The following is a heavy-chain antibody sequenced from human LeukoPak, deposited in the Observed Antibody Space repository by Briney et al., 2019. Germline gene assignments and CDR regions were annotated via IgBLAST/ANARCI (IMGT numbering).Heavy chain of an antibody. J-gene: IGHJ6*02. V-gene: IGHV4-39*07. CDR2: IYHSGST. Sequence: SETLSLTCTVSGGSISSSSYYWGWIRQPPGKGLEWIGSIYHSGSTYYNPSLKSRVTISVDTSKSQFSLKLSSVTAADTAVYYCARGMRSGSYPYYYYGMDVWGQGTTVTVSS. CDR1: GGSISSSSYY. CDR3: ARGMRSGSYPYYYYGMDV. D-gene: IGHD1-26*01.